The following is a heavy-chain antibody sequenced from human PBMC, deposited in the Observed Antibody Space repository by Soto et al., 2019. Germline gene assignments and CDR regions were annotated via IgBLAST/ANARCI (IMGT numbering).Heavy chain of an antibody. J-gene: IGHJ5*02. V-gene: IGHV1-2*04. D-gene: IGHD6-6*01. Sequence: GASVKVSCKASGYTFTGYYMHWVRQAPGQGLEWMGWINPNSGGTNYAQKFQGWVTMTRDTSISTAYMELSRLRSDDTAVYYCARDPTFRAARPSASFDPWGQGTLVTVSS. CDR1: GYTFTGYY. CDR2: INPNSGGT. CDR3: ARDPTFRAARPSASFDP.